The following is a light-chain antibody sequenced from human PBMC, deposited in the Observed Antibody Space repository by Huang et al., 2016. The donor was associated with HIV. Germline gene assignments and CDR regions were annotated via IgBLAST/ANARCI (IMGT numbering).Light chain of an antibody. CDR2: AAS. Sequence: DIQMTQSPSPLSASVGDRVTISCRASQSIRNYLNWYQEKPGKAPKRLIYAASSLQSGVPSRFIGSGSGTDFTLTISSLQPEDFATYYCQQSYNTPITFGQGTRLEIK. J-gene: IGKJ5*01. CDR3: QQSYNTPIT. V-gene: IGKV1-39*01. CDR1: QSIRNY.